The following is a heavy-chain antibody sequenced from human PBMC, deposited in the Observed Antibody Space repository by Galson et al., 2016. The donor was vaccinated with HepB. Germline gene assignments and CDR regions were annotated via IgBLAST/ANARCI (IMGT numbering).Heavy chain of an antibody. Sequence: SLRLSCAASGFNFGGFAMHWVRQVPGKGLGWVSAITWNTNNIQYADSVRGRFTISRDNAKNSLYLQMNSLRPDDTAFYYCTKGLPYGTTWVGAFDYWGQGVLVTVSS. CDR1: GFNFGGFA. V-gene: IGHV3-9*01. CDR3: TKGLPYGTTWVGAFDY. J-gene: IGHJ4*02. CDR2: ITWNTNNI. D-gene: IGHD3-10*01.